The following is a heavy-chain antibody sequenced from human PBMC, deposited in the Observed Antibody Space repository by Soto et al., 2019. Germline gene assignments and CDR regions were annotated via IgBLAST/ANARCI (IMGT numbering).Heavy chain of an antibody. CDR2: IYWDDDK. J-gene: IGHJ4*02. D-gene: IGHD1-1*01. CDR3: AHRLGTYYFDY. V-gene: IGHV2-5*02. Sequence: SGPTLVNPTQTLTLTCTFSGFSLSTRGVGVGWFRQPPGKALEWLALIYWDDDKRYSPSLKSRLTITKDSSKNQVVLTMINMDPVDTATYYCAHRLGTYYFDYWGQGTLVTVSS. CDR1: GFSLSTRGVG.